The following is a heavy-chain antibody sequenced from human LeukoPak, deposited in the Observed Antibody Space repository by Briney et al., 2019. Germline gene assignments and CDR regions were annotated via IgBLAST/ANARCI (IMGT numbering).Heavy chain of an antibody. CDR2: INSDGSST. V-gene: IGHV3-74*01. D-gene: IGHD6-13*01. J-gene: IGHJ4*02. CDR3: ARGYSSSRYFDY. Sequence: GGTLRLSCAASGFTFSSYGMSWVRQAPGKGLVWVSRINSDGSSTSYADSVKGRFTISRDNAKNTLYLQMNSLRAEDTAVYYCARGYSSSRYFDYWGQGTLVTVSS. CDR1: GFTFSSYG.